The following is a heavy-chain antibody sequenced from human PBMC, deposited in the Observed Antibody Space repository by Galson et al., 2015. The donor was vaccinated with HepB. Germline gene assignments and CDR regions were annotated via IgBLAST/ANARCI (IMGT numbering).Heavy chain of an antibody. CDR1: GFTFSNAW. J-gene: IGHJ4*02. CDR2: IKSKTDGGKT. V-gene: IGHV3-15*01. D-gene: IGHD3-3*01. Sequence: SLRLSCAASGFTFSNAWMSWVRQAPGKGLEWVGRIKSKTDGGKTDYAAPVKGRFTISRDDSKNTLYLQMNSLKTEDTAVYYRTTVAADPHYDFWSGSPYWGQGTLVAVSS. CDR3: TTVAADPHYDFWSGSPY.